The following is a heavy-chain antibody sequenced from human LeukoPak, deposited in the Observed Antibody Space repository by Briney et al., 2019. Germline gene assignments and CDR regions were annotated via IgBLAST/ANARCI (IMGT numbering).Heavy chain of an antibody. CDR1: GFTFSSYS. CDR2: ISSSSSYI. D-gene: IGHD2-21*02. CDR3: ARDSAAYCGGDCYSYFDY. V-gene: IGHV3-21*01. J-gene: IGHJ4*02. Sequence: GGSLRLSCAASGFTFSSYSFNWVRQAPGKGLEWVSSISSSSSYIYYADSVKGRFTISRDNAKNSLYLQMNSLRAEDTAVYYCARDSAAYCGGDCYSYFDYWGQGTLVTVSS.